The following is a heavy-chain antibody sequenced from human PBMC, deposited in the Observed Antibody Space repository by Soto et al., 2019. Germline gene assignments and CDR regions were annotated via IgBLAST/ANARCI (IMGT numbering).Heavy chain of an antibody. J-gene: IGHJ6*02. CDR2: ISAYNGNT. Sequence: ASVKVSCKASGYTFTSYGISWVRQAPGQGLEWMGWISAYNGNTNYAQKLQGRVTMTTDTSTSTAYMELRSLRSDDTAVYYCAIERGYDYVWGSYRYTGYYYYGMDVWGHVPTVTVSS. CDR3: AIERGYDYVWGSYRYTGYYYYGMDV. CDR1: GYTFTSYG. V-gene: IGHV1-18*04. D-gene: IGHD3-16*02.